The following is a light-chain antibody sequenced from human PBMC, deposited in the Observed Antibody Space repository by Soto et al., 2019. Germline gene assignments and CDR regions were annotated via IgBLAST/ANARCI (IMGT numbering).Light chain of an antibody. CDR3: QQRNDGFT. CDR2: DAS. V-gene: IGKV3-11*01. Sequence: EVVLTQSPATLSLSPGERATLSCRASQSIRNYLAWDQQQPGQAPRLLIYDASNRATGIPARFSGSGSGTDFKLTISRLEPGVSGVYYCQQRNDGFTFGGGPKVQIK. J-gene: IGKJ4*01. CDR1: QSIRNY.